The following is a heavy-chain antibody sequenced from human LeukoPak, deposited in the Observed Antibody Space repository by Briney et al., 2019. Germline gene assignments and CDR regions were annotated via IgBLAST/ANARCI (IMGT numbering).Heavy chain of an antibody. D-gene: IGHD6-13*01. J-gene: IGHJ4*02. CDR1: GFTFSSNY. CDR2: IYSGGST. CDR3: ARARYSSSSGDYFDY. Sequence: GGSLRLSCAASGFTFSSNYMSWVRQAPGKGLEWVSVIYSGGSTYYADSVKGRFTISRDNSKNTLYLQMNSLRAEDPAVYYCARARYSSSSGDYFDYWGQGTLVTVSS. V-gene: IGHV3-53*01.